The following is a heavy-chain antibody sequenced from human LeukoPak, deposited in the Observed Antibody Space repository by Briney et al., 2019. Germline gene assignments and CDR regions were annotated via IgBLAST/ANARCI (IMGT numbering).Heavy chain of an antibody. D-gene: IGHD2-2*01. J-gene: IGHJ4*02. CDR1: GGSISTYF. CDR2: VYYTGYT. CDR3: ARLARRQPYLFDY. Sequence: SETLSLTCTVSGGSISTYFWNWIRQPPGKGLEWIGYVYYTGYTNYDPSLKSRVTISLDTSKNQFSLKVSSVTAADTAVYYCARLARRQPYLFDYWSQGTLVTVSS. V-gene: IGHV4-59*01.